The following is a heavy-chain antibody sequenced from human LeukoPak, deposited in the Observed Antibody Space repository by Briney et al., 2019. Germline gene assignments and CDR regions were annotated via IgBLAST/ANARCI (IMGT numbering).Heavy chain of an antibody. V-gene: IGHV3-30*03. CDR1: GFTFSRYG. Sequence: GGSLRLSCAASGFTFSRYGMHWVRQAPGKGLEWVAVLSYSGTNKYYSDSVKGRFTISRDNSKNTVYLQMNSLRAEDTAVYHCARDRNRDGYNFLDWYFDLWGRGTLVTVSS. CDR2: LSYSGTNK. CDR3: ARDRNRDGYNFLDWYFDL. D-gene: IGHD5-24*01. J-gene: IGHJ2*01.